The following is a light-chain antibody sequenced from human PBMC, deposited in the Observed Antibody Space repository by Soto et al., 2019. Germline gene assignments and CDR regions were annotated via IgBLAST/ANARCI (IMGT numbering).Light chain of an antibody. V-gene: IGLV2-14*01. Sequence: QSVLTQPASVSGSPGQSITISCTGSSSDIGAYNYVSWFQQYPGKAPKLIIPEVSNRPSGVSNRFSGSKSGTAASLTISGLQTEDEADYFCFSITTAWTHVFGTGTKVTVL. CDR1: SSDIGAYNY. CDR3: FSITTAWTHV. J-gene: IGLJ1*01. CDR2: EVS.